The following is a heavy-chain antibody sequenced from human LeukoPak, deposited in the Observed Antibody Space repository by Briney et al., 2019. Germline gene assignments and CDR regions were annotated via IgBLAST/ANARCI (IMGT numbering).Heavy chain of an antibody. CDR1: GGSISSSSYY. CDR2: IYYSGST. J-gene: IGHJ3*02. Sequence: SETLSLTCTVSGGSISSSSYYWSWIRQPPGKGLEWTGYIYYSGSTNYNPSLKSRVTISVDTSKNQFSLKLSSVTAADTAVYYCARARSSMVRGDDAFDIWGQGTMVTVSS. D-gene: IGHD3-10*01. V-gene: IGHV4-61*01. CDR3: ARARSSMVRGDDAFDI.